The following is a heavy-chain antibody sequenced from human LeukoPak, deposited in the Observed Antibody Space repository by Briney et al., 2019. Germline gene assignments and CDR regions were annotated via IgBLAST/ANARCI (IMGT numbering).Heavy chain of an antibody. D-gene: IGHD3-3*01. Sequence: SETLSLTCAVSGASISSNWWNWVRQPPGKGLEWIGEIHHSGSANYNPSLKSRVTISLDTSENHFSLRLSSVTAADTAVYYCARSITIFGVVTPPETYFDYWGQGTQVTVSS. J-gene: IGHJ4*02. CDR2: IHHSGSA. CDR3: ARSITIFGVVTPPETYFDY. CDR1: GASISSNW. V-gene: IGHV4-4*02.